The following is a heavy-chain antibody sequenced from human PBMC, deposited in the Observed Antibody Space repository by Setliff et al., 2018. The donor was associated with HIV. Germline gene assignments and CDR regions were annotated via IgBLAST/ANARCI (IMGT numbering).Heavy chain of an antibody. J-gene: IGHJ3*02. CDR2: IYSSGST. D-gene: IGHD2-15*01. CDR3: ARVFPPIRGAPFGTPPGAFDI. V-gene: IGHV4-4*07. Sequence: SETLSLTCSVSGGSMSTYYWSWIRQPAGKGLEWIGRIYSSGSTIYNPSLRSRVTMSVDTSKSQLSLKLTSVTAAYTAVYYCARVFPPIRGAPFGTPPGAFDIWGEGTMVTVSS. CDR1: GGSMSTYY.